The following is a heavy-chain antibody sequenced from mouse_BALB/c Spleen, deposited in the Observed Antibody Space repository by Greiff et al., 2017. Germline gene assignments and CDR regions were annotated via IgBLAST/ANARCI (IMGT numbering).Heavy chain of an antibody. Sequence: VKLMESGPGLVAPSQSLSITCAVSGFSLTSYDISWIRQPPGKGLEWLGVIWTGGGTNYNSAFMSRLSISKDNSKSQVFLKMNSLQTDDTAIYYCVRDSYYYGSRTFFAMDYWGQGTSVTVSS. D-gene: IGHD1-1*01. V-gene: IGHV2-9-2*01. CDR1: GFSLTSYD. CDR2: IWTGGGT. CDR3: VRDSYYYGSRTFFAMDY. J-gene: IGHJ4*01.